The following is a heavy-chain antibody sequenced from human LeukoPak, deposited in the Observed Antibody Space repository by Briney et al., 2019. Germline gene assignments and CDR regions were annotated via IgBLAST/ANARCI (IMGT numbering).Heavy chain of an antibody. CDR2: ISYDGSNK. Sequence: PGRSLRLSCAASGFTFSSYGMHWVRQAPGKGLEWVAVISYDGSNKYYADSEKGRFTIYRDNSKNTLYQHMDSLRAVDTAVYYCVFEGRADAFDIWGQGTMVTVSS. CDR1: GFTFSSYG. CDR3: VFEGRADAFDI. D-gene: IGHD3-10*01. V-gene: IGHV3-30*03. J-gene: IGHJ3*02.